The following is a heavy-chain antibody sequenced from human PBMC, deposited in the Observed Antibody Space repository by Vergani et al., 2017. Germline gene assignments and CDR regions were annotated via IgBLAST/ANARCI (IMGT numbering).Heavy chain of an antibody. D-gene: IGHD2-15*01. CDR2: IYYSGIT. V-gene: IGHV4-39*01. J-gene: IGHJ6*02. CDR3: ARPLIGGRYGMDV. CDR1: GGSTSSSSSY. Sequence: QLQLQESAPGLVKPSETLSLTCTVSGGSTSSSSSYWGWIRQPPGKGLEWIGRIYYSGITYYNPSLKSRVTISVDTSKNQFSLKLSFVTAADTAVYYCARPLIGGRYGMDVWGQGTTVTVSS.